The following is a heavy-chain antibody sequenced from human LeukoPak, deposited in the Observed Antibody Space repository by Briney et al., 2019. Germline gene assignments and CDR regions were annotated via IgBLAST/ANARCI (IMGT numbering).Heavy chain of an antibody. CDR3: ARDPTLSYDRTPTGYFDY. J-gene: IGHJ4*02. Sequence: GGSLRLSCAASGFTFSSYGMHWVRQAPGKGLEWVAVISYDGSNKYYADSVKGRFTISRDNSKNTLYLQMNSLRAEDTAVYYCARDPTLSYDRTPTGYFDYWGQGTLVTVSS. V-gene: IGHV3-30*03. D-gene: IGHD3-22*01. CDR2: ISYDGSNK. CDR1: GFTFSSYG.